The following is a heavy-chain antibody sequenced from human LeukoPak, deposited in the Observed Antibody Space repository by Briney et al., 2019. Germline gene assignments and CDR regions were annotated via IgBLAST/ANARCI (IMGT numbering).Heavy chain of an antibody. Sequence: ASETLSLTCTVSGGSISSYYWSWIRQPPGKGLEWIGSIYHSGSTYYNPSLKSRVTISVDTSKNQFSLKLSSVTAADTAVYYCARVSYYYGSGSYVYYMDVWGKGTTVTVSS. CDR3: ARVSYYYGSGSYVYYMDV. J-gene: IGHJ6*03. CDR2: IYHSGST. D-gene: IGHD3-10*01. CDR1: GGSISSYY. V-gene: IGHV4-59*08.